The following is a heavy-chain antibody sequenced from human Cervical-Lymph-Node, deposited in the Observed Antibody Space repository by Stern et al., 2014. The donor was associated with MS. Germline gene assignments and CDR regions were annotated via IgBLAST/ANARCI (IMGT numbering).Heavy chain of an antibody. D-gene: IGHD1-7*01. V-gene: IGHV3-33*08. Sequence: QVHLVESGGGVVQPGRSLRLSCAASGFTFSNDGMHWVRQAPGTGLGWPAVIWDDGNKKYYADSVKGRFTISRDNSKNTLFLQMISLTAEDTALYYCARGNWNYEGMGYWGQGTLVTVSS. J-gene: IGHJ4*02. CDR2: IWDDGNKK. CDR1: GFTFSNDG. CDR3: ARGNWNYEGMGY.